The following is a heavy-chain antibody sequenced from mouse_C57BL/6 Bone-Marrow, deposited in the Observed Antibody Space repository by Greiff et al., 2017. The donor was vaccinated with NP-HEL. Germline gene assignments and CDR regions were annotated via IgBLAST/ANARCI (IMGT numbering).Heavy chain of an antibody. D-gene: IGHD2-4*01. CDR1: GYTFTSYW. Sequence: QVQLQQPGAELVKPGASVKMSCKASGYTFTSYWITWVKQRPGQGLEWIGDIYPGSGSTNYNEKFKSKATLTVDTSSSTAYMQLSSLTSEDSAVYYCARDNDYDGYFDYWGQGTTLTVSS. CDR2: IYPGSGST. J-gene: IGHJ2*01. CDR3: ARDNDYDGYFDY. V-gene: IGHV1-55*01.